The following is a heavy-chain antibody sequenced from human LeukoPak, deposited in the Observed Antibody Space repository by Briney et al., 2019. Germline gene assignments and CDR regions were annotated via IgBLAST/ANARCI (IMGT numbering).Heavy chain of an antibody. D-gene: IGHD5-18*01. CDR1: GFTFSGYG. CDR2: IRFDGSDR. V-gene: IGHV3-30*02. J-gene: IGHJ4*02. CDR3: ANDLGWIQFNLG. Sequence: GGSLRLSCAASGFTFSGYGMHWVRQTPGKGLEWVTFIRFDGSDRYYADSVKGRFTISRDNSRNTVYLQMNSLRAEDTAVYYCANDLGWIQFNLGRGQGSLVTVSS.